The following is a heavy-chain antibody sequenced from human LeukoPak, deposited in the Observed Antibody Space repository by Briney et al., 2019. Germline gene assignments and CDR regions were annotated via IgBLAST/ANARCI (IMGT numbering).Heavy chain of an antibody. CDR3: ARGYRYYYDSSGEDY. CDR1: VYTFTSYC. J-gene: IGHJ4*02. V-gene: IGHV1-18*01. D-gene: IGHD3-22*01. CDR2: ISAYNGHT. Sequence: ASVKVSCKASVYTFTSYCMRWVRQAPGQGLEWMGWISAYNGHTKYAQKPQGRVTMTTDTATSTAYMELRSLRSDDASVYYCARGYRYYYDSSGEDYWGEGTLVTVSS.